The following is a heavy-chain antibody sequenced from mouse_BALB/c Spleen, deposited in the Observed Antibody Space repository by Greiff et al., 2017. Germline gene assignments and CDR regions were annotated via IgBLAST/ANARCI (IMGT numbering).Heavy chain of an antibody. CDR3: ARYGNYYFDY. V-gene: IGHV1-63*02. D-gene: IGHD2-1*01. J-gene: IGHJ2*01. CDR1: GYTFTNYW. CDR2: IYPGGGYT. Sequence: QVQLQQSGAELVRPGPSVKISCKASGYTFTNYWLGWVKQRPGHGLEWIGDIYPGGGYTNYNEKFKGKATLNADTSSSTAYMQLNSLTSEDSAVYFCARYGNYYFDYWGQGTTLTVSA.